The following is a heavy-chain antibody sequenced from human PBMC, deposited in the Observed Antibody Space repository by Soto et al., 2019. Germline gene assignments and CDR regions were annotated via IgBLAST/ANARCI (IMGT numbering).Heavy chain of an antibody. D-gene: IGHD1-20*01. CDR1: GFTFSSSS. V-gene: IGHV3-23*01. CDR3: AKLVSS. Sequence: EVQLLESGGGLVQPGGSLRLSCAASGFTFSSSSMSWVRQAPGKGLEWVSSIRASDGSTYYADSVKGRSTISRDNSKDTLYLQLSSLRAEDTAVYYCAKLVSSWGQGTLVTVSS. J-gene: IGHJ5*02. CDR2: IRASDGST.